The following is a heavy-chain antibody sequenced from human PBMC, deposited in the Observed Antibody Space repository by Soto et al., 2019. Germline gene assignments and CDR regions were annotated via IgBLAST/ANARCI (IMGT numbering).Heavy chain of an antibody. J-gene: IGHJ6*02. V-gene: IGHV1-69*06. CDR3: AREIAAAGLSDYYYGMDV. D-gene: IGHD6-13*01. CDR1: GGTFSSYA. Sequence: SVKVSCKASGGTFSSYAISWVRQAPGQGLEWMGGIIPIFGTANYAQKFQGRVTITADKSTSTAYMELSSLRSDDTAVYYCAREIAAAGLSDYYYGMDVWGQGTTVTVSS. CDR2: IIPIFGTA.